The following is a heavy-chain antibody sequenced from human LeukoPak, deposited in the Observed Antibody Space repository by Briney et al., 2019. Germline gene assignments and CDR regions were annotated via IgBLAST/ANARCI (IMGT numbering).Heavy chain of an antibody. CDR2: IYSGGST. Sequence: GGSLRLSCAASGFTVSSNYMSWVRQAPGKGLEWVSVIYSGGSTYYADSVKGRFTISRHNSKNTLYLQTNSLRAEDTAVYYCAREFYYYDSSGYTNAFDIWGQGTMVTVSS. CDR1: GFTVSSNY. CDR3: AREFYYYDSSGYTNAFDI. V-gene: IGHV3-53*04. J-gene: IGHJ3*02. D-gene: IGHD3-22*01.